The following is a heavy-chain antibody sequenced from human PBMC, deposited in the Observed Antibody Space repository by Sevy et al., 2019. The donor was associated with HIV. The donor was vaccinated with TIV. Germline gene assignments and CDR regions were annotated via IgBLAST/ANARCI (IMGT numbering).Heavy chain of an antibody. CDR1: GYSFTSYW. CDR2: IDPSDSYT. Sequence: GESLKISCKGSGYSFTSYWISWERQMPGKGLEWMGMIDPSDSYTNYSPSFQGHVTISADKSISTAYLQWSSLKASDTAMYYCARRADFWSGGPDAFDISGQRTMVTVSS. D-gene: IGHD3-3*01. CDR3: ARRADFWSGGPDAFDI. J-gene: IGHJ3*02. V-gene: IGHV5-10-1*01.